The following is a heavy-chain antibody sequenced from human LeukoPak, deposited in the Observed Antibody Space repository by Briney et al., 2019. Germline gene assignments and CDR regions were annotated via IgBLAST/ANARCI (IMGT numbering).Heavy chain of an antibody. CDR2: FDPEDGET. V-gene: IGHV1-24*01. J-gene: IGHJ4*02. Sequence: GASVKVSCKVSGYALTESSMHWVRQAPGKGLEWMGGFDPEDGETIYAQKFQGRVTMTEDTSTDTACMELSSLRSDDTAVYYCARDASYGVDYWGQGTLVTVSS. CDR1: GYALTESS. CDR3: ARDASYGVDY. D-gene: IGHD5-18*01.